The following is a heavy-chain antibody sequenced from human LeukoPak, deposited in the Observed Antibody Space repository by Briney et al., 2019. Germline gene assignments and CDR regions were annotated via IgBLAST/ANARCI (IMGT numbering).Heavy chain of an antibody. Sequence: QPGGSLRLSCAASGFTFSSYAMSWVRQAPGKGLEWVSAISGSGGSTYYADFVKGRFTISRDNSKNTLYLQMNSLRAEDTAVYYCAKGDDYSNYGDLNWFDPWGQGTLVTVSS. CDR1: GFTFSSYA. CDR3: AKGDDYSNYGDLNWFDP. CDR2: ISGSGGST. V-gene: IGHV3-23*01. D-gene: IGHD4-4*01. J-gene: IGHJ5*02.